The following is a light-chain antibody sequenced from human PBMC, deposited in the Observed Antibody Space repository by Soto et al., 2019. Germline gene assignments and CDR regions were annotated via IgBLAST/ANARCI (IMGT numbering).Light chain of an antibody. Sequence: EIVLTQSPATLSLSPGERATLSCRASQSVSSYLAWYQQRPGQAPRLLIYDTSNRATGIPARFSGSGSGTDFTLTISSLEPEDFAVYYCQQYNNWPPITLGQGTRLEIK. CDR3: QQYNNWPPIT. CDR2: DTS. CDR1: QSVSSY. J-gene: IGKJ5*01. V-gene: IGKV3-11*01.